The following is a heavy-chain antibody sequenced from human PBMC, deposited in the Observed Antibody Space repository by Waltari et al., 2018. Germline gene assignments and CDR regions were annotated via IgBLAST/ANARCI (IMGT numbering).Heavy chain of an antibody. J-gene: IGHJ4*02. D-gene: IGHD1-26*01. CDR3: AKTVGASPYYFDY. CDR1: GFTFSSYG. Sequence: QVQLVESGGGVVQPGRSLRLSCAASGFTFSSYGMHWVRQAPGMGLEWVAVISYDGSNKYYADSVKGRFTISRDNSKNTLYLQMNSLRAEDTAVYYCAKTVGASPYYFDYWGQGTLVTVSS. V-gene: IGHV3-30*18. CDR2: ISYDGSNK.